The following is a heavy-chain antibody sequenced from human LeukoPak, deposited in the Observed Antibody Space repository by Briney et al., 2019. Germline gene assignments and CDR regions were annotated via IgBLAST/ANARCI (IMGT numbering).Heavy chain of an antibody. CDR1: GFTFNRNA. V-gene: IGHV3-23*01. Sequence: GGSLRLSCAASGFTFNRNAISWVRQAPGKGLEWVSTICGNGDKTFYAASVKGRFTISRDNSKNMVHLQMNSLTGEDTALYYCVRRGDASSGWGDHDFWGQGALVTVSS. D-gene: IGHD6-19*01. CDR2: ICGNGDKT. J-gene: IGHJ4*02. CDR3: VRRGDASSGWGDHDF.